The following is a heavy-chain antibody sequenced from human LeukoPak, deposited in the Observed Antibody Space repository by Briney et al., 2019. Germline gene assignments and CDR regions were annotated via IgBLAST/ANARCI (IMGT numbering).Heavy chain of an antibody. D-gene: IGHD4-23*01. CDR3: ARTTVVKAFDY. Sequence: GGSLRLSCAASGFTVSSNYMSWVHQAPGKGLEWVSVIYSGGSTYYADSVKGRFTISRDNSKNTLYLQMNSLRAEDTAVYYCARTTVVKAFDYWGQGTLVTVSS. CDR1: GFTVSSNY. J-gene: IGHJ4*02. V-gene: IGHV3-53*01. CDR2: IYSGGST.